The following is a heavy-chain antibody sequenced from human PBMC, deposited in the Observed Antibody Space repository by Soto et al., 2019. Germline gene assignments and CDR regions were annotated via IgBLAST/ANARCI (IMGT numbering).Heavy chain of an antibody. J-gene: IGHJ4*02. CDR3: VSTSLVVAAATREDY. CDR1: GFTFSSYW. V-gene: IGHV3-74*01. D-gene: IGHD2-15*01. CDR2: INSDGSST. Sequence: EVQLVESGGGLVQPGGSLRLSCAASGFTFSSYWMHWVRQAPGKGLVWVSRINSDGSSTSYADSVKGRFTSSRDNAKNTLYLQMNSLRAEDTAVYYCVSTSLVVAAATREDYWGQGTLVTVSS.